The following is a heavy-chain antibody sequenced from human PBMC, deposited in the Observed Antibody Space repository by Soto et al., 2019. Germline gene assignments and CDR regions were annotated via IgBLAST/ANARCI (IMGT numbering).Heavy chain of an antibody. CDR2: ISGSGGST. Sequence: PGGSMRLCCIVSGVKFGSYAMSWVRQAPGKGLEWVSAISGSGGSTYYAGSVKGRFTMSRDNSKNTLYLQMNSLRAEDTAVYYCAKERARVVPALNWFHPWGQGTLVTVSS. J-gene: IGHJ5*02. CDR3: AKERARVVPALNWFHP. V-gene: IGHV3-23*01. CDR1: GVKFGSYA. D-gene: IGHD2-2*01.